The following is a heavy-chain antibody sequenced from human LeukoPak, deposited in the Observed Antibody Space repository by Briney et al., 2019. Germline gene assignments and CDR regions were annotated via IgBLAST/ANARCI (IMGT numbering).Heavy chain of an antibody. Sequence: PGGSLRLSCAASGFTFSSYSMNWVRQAPGKGLEWVSSISSSSYIYYADSVKGRFTISRDNAKNSLYLQMNSLRAKDTAVYYCARSGIAARTFDYWGQGTLVTVSS. CDR2: ISSSSYI. D-gene: IGHD6-6*01. CDR3: ARSGIAARTFDY. V-gene: IGHV3-21*01. J-gene: IGHJ4*02. CDR1: GFTFSSYS.